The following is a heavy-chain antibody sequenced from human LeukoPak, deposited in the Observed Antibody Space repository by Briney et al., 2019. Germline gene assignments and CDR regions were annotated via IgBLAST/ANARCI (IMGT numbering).Heavy chain of an antibody. CDR3: AKSDYYDSSGYYYGSDY. V-gene: IGHV3-23*01. Sequence: ETLSLTCTVSGGSISSSNWWSWVRQPPGKGLEWVSGISGSGGSTYYADSVKGRFTISRDNSKNTLYVQMNSLRAEDTAVYYCAKSDYYDSSGYYYGSDYWGQGTLVTVSS. D-gene: IGHD3-22*01. CDR1: GGSISSSN. J-gene: IGHJ4*02. CDR2: ISGSGGST.